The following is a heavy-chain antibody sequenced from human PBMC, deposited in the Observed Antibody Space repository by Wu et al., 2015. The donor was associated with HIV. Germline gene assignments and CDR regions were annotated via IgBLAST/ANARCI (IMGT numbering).Heavy chain of an antibody. CDR2: INPNSGGT. CDR3: ARDQGTGIVVVITTLDY. D-gene: IGHD3-22*01. CDR1: GYTFTGHY. V-gene: IGHV1-2*02. J-gene: IGHJ4*02. Sequence: QVQLVQSGAEVKKPGASVKVSCKASGYTFTGHYIHWVRQAPGQGLQWMGWINPNSGGTNYAQKFQGRVTMTRDTSISTVYMELSRLRSDDTAVYYCARDQGTGIVVVITTLDYWGQGTLVTVSS.